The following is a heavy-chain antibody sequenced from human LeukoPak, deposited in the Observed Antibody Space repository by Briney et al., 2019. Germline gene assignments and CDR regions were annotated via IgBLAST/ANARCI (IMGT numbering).Heavy chain of an antibody. CDR2: KSTADGGAT. V-gene: IGHV3-15*01. Sequence: KPGGSLRLSCAASGFTFSDPWMGWVRQAPGKGLEWVGRKSTADGGATDYAAAVQVRFTISRDDSKDNSYLQMNSLKTEDTAGYYFTTYGGYEGLSDHWGQGTLVTVSS. CDR3: TTYGGYEGLSDH. J-gene: IGHJ5*02. D-gene: IGHD5-12*01. CDR1: GFTFSDPW.